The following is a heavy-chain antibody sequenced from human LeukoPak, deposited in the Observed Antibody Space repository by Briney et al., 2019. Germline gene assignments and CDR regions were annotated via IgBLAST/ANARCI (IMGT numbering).Heavy chain of an antibody. CDR2: ISDSGDYT. CDR3: AKDTSIGKYCTNGVCSPFDY. J-gene: IGHJ4*02. CDR1: GFTFSSYA. V-gene: IGHV3-23*01. D-gene: IGHD2-8*01. Sequence: GGSLTLSCAGYGFTFSSYAMSWVRQAPGQGLEWVSVISDSGDYTSYADSVRDRFTISRDNSRNTLYLQMISLRPEDTAVYYCAKDTSIGKYCTNGVCSPFDYWGQGTLVTVSS.